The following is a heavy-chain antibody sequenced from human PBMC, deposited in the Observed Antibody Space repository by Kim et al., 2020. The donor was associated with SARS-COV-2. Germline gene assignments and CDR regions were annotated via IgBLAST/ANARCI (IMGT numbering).Heavy chain of an antibody. CDR2: ISYSGRA. J-gene: IGHJ4*02. CDR1: GGSISSSSYS. V-gene: IGHV4-39*02. D-gene: IGHD1-26*01. Sequence: SETLSLTCTVSGGSISSSSYSWEWIRQPPGKGLEWIGGISYSGRAFYNPSLKSRVTISVDTSKNHFSLNLRSVTAADTAMYYCARLAGGTSDFYSWGQGT. CDR3: ARLAGGTSDFYS.